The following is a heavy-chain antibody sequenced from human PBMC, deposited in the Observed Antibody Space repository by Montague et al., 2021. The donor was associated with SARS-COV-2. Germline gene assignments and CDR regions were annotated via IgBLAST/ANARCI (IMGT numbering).Heavy chain of an antibody. D-gene: IGHD1-14*01. CDR3: AHRPPDFHRVGCDY. CDR1: GLSLSTSGVG. CDR2: IYWDDDK. V-gene: IGHV2-5*02. J-gene: IGHJ4*02. Sequence: PALVKPTQTLTLTCTFSGLSLSTSGVGVGWIRQPPGKALEWLALIYWDDDKRYSPSLKSRLTITKDTSKNQVVLTMTNMDPVDTATYYCAHRPPDFHRVGCDYWGQGTLVTVSS.